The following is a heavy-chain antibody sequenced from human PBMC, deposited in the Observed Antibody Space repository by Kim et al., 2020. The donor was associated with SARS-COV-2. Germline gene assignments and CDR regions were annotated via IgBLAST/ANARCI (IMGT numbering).Heavy chain of an antibody. D-gene: IGHD6-13*01. V-gene: IGHV4-39*01. CDR1: GGSISSSSYY. J-gene: IGHJ6*02. Sequence: SETLSLTCTVSGGSISSSSYYWGWIRQPPGKGLEWIGSIYYSGSTYYNPSLKSRVTISVDTSKNQFSLKLSSVTAADTAVYYCAGGIAAADYYYYGMDVCGQGTTVTVSS. CDR2: IYYSGST. CDR3: AGGIAAADYYYYGMDV.